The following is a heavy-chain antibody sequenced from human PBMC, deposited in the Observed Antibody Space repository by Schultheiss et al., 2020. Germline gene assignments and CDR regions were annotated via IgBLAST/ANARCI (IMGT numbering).Heavy chain of an antibody. Sequence: SETLSLTCTVSGGSVSSGSYYWSWIRQPAGKGLEWIGYIYYSGSTNYNPSLKSRVTISVDTSKNQFSLKLSSVTAADTAVYYCARLRITIFGVVTHDAFDIWGQGTMVTVSS. CDR3: ARLRITIFGVVTHDAFDI. J-gene: IGHJ3*02. CDR2: IYYSGST. D-gene: IGHD3-3*01. CDR1: GGSVSSGSYY. V-gene: IGHV4-61*10.